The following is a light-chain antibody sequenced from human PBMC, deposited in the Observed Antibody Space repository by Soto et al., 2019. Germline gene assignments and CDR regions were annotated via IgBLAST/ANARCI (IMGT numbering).Light chain of an antibody. Sequence: IQLTPSPSSLSASVGDRVTISCRASQGIANFLAWYQQKPGKAPKLLIYGASTLQSGVPSRFIGSGSGTDFTLTISSLQPEDFATYYCQQLNSFPIPFGPGTKVDIK. CDR2: GAS. CDR1: QGIANF. CDR3: QQLNSFPIP. V-gene: IGKV1-9*01. J-gene: IGKJ3*01.